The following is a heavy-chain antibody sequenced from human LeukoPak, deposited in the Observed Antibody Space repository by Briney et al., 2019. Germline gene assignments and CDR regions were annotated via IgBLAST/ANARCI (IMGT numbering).Heavy chain of an antibody. D-gene: IGHD3-22*01. Sequence: GGSLRLSCAASGFTFSSYAMNWVRQAPGKGLEWISAISGSAYSTSYADSVKGRFTISRDNSKNTLCLQMNSLRAEDTAIYYCARNTSGFKLGDAFDIWGQGTMVTVSS. CDR3: ARNTSGFKLGDAFDI. J-gene: IGHJ3*02. CDR2: ISGSAYST. V-gene: IGHV3-23*01. CDR1: GFTFSSYA.